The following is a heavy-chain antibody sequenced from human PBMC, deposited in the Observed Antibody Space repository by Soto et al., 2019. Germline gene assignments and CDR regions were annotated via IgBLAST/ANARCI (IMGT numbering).Heavy chain of an antibody. J-gene: IGHJ6*02. Sequence: GGSLRLSCAASGFTFSSYAMSWVRQAPGKGLEWVSAISGSGGSTYYADSVKGRFTISRDNSKNTLYLQMNSLRAEDTAVYYCAACIRSYYGMDVWGQGTTVTVSS. D-gene: IGHD2-21*01. CDR2: ISGSGGST. CDR3: AACIRSYYGMDV. CDR1: GFTFSSYA. V-gene: IGHV3-23*01.